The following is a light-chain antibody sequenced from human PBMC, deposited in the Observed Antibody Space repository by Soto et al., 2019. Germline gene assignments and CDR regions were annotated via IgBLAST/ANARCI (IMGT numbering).Light chain of an antibody. V-gene: IGLV1-44*01. CDR1: SSNIGKNT. CDR3: AAWDDSLNGFV. J-gene: IGLJ1*01. Sequence: QSVLTQPPSASGTPGQGVTIPCSGSSSNIGKNTVNWYQQLPGVAPKFLIYHDNQRPSRVPDRFSGSKSGTSASLAISELQSEDEADYYCAAWDDSLNGFVFGTGTKVTVL. CDR2: HDN.